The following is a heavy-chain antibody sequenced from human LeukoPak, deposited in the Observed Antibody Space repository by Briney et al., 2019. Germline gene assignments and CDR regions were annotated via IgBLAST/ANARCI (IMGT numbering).Heavy chain of an antibody. CDR2: IYYSGTI. J-gene: IGHJ3*02. D-gene: IGHD5-18*01. CDR1: GDSVSSGSYY. V-gene: IGHV4-61*01. Sequence: SETLSLTCTVSGDSVSSGSYYWSWVRQPPGKGLEWIGYIYYSGTINYNPSLKSRVTISIDTSKNQFSLKLSSVTAADTAVYYCARAPSRGYSYGYGAFDIWGQGTMVTVSS. CDR3: ARAPSRGYSYGYGAFDI.